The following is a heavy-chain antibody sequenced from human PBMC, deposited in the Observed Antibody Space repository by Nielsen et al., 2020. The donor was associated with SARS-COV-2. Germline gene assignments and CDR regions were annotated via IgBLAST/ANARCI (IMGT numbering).Heavy chain of an antibody. D-gene: IGHD3-22*01. CDR3: ARDWRYYDSSGYGY. Sequence: GESLKISCAASGFTFSSYWMSWVRQAPGKGLEWVSYISSSGSTIYYADSVKGRFTISRDNAKNSLYLQMNSLRAEDTAVYYCARDWRYYDSSGYGYWGQGTLVTVSS. J-gene: IGHJ4*02. CDR1: GFTFSSYW. V-gene: IGHV3-48*04. CDR2: ISSSGSTI.